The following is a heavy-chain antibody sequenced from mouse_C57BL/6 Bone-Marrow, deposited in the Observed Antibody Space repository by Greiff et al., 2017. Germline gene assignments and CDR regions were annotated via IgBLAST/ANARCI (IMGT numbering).Heavy chain of an antibody. V-gene: IGHV1-43*01. Sequence: VQLKESGPELVKPGASVKISCKASGYSFTGYYMHWVKQSSEKSLEWIGEINPSTGGTSYNQKFKGKATLTVDKSSSTAYKQLKSLTSEDSAVYYCARYYCGSSYVAWFAYWGQGTLVTVSA. D-gene: IGHD1-1*01. CDR1: GYSFTGYY. CDR2: INPSTGGT. CDR3: ARYYCGSSYVAWFAY. J-gene: IGHJ3*01.